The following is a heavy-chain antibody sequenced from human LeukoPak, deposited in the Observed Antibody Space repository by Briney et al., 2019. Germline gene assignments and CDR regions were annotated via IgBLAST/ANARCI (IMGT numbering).Heavy chain of an antibody. V-gene: IGHV3-23*01. D-gene: IGHD7-27*01. CDR3: AIDPNWGTHS. J-gene: IGHJ4*02. Sequence: GGSLRLSCTVSGFTFSSYAMSWVRQAPGKGLEWVSSITTSGGSTYFADSVKGRFTFSRDNSKNTLYLQMNSLRVEDTAVYYCAIDPNWGTHSWGQGVLVTVSS. CDR2: ITTSGGST. CDR1: GFTFSSYA.